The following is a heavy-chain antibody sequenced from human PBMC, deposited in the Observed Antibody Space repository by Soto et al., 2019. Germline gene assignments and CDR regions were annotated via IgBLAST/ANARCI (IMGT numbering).Heavy chain of an antibody. V-gene: IGHV4-4*07. CDR1: VGSISSYY. CDR3: ARGYGDYEGQFDYYYYGMDV. CDR2: IYTSGST. D-gene: IGHD4-17*01. J-gene: IGHJ6*02. Sequence: PSETLSLTGTVSVGSISSYYWSWIRQPAGKGLEWIGRIYTSGSTNYNPSLKSRVTMSVDTSKNQFSLKLSSVTAADTAVYYCARGYGDYEGQFDYYYYGMDVWGQGTTVTVSS.